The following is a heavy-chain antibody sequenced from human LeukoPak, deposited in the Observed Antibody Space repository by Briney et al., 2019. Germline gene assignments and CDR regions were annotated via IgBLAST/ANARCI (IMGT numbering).Heavy chain of an antibody. CDR1: GYTFTSYF. CDR3: ARDPGEPTPIDY. Sequence: ASVKVSCKASGYTFTSYFIHWVRQAPGQGLEWMGWNNVHTGDTGYAQKFQGRVTMTRDTSINTAYLELRSLRSDDTAVYYCARDPGEPTPIDYWGQGTVVVVSS. CDR2: NNVHTGDT. J-gene: IGHJ4*02. D-gene: IGHD2-21*01. V-gene: IGHV1-2*02.